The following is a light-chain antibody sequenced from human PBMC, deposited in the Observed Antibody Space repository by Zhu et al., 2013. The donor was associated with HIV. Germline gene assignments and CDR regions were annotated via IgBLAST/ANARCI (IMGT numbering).Light chain of an antibody. CDR2: DAS. CDR1: QSVSYH. Sequence: GDRVTITCRASQSVSYHLNWYQQKPGKAPTLLIYDASSLQSGVPSTFSGSGSGTEFTLTISSLQPEDFATYYCQQSYETPRTFGQGTKVDIK. V-gene: IGKV1-39*01. CDR3: QQSYETPRT. J-gene: IGKJ1*01.